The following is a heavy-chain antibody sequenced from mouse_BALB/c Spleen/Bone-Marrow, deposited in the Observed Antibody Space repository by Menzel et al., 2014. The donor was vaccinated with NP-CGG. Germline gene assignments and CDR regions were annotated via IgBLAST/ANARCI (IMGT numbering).Heavy chain of an antibody. J-gene: IGHJ3*01. CDR2: ISRGGTT. D-gene: IGHD1-1*01. Sequence: EVQRVESGGGLVKPGGSLKLSCAASGFTFSSYAMSWVRQTPVKRLEWVASISRGGTTYYPDSAKGRLTTSKDNARNILYRQKSGPRSEDAAMYYCARKYYGTFAYWGQGTLVTVSA. CDR1: GFTFSSYA. CDR3: ARKYYGTFAY. V-gene: IGHV5-6-5*01.